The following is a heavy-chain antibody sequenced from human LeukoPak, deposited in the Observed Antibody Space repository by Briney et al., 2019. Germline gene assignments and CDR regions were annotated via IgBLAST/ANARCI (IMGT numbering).Heavy chain of an antibody. D-gene: IGHD6-19*01. Sequence: GGSLRLSCAASGFTFSRYWMDWVRQAPGKGLEWVGHIKTDGSETYYLDSLKGRISISRDNTNNALYLQMNSLRVEDTAIYYCVKNDGWFHLAQWGQGTLVTVSS. J-gene: IGHJ4*02. CDR1: GFTFSRYW. CDR3: VKNDGWFHLAQ. CDR2: IKTDGSET. V-gene: IGHV3-7*03.